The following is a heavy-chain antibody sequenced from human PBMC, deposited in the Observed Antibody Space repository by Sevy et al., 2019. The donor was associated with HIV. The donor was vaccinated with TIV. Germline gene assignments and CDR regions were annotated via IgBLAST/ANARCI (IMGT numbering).Heavy chain of an antibody. CDR2: FDPEDGQT. Sequence: ASVKVSCKVSGYTLSQLSMHWVRQAPGKGLEWMATFDPEDGQTIYAQNFQGRVTMTEDTSRDTVYMELSSLRSEGTAVYYCATTKDYYDGSGYPFDDWGPGTLVTVSS. CDR1: GYTLSQLS. J-gene: IGHJ4*02. V-gene: IGHV1-24*01. CDR3: ATTKDYYDGSGYPFDD. D-gene: IGHD3-22*01.